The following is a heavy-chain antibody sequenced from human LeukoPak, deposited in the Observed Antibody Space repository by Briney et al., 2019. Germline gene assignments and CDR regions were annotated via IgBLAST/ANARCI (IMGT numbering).Heavy chain of an antibody. CDR3: ARCTGRPLLPWAFDY. Sequence: ASVKVSCKASGYTFTTYYMHWVRQAPGQGLEWMGIINPSDGTTSHAQKFHGRVTMTRDTTTSTVYMELSSLRSEDTAVYFCARCTGRPLLPWAFDYWGQGTLVTVSS. J-gene: IGHJ4*02. V-gene: IGHV1-46*01. CDR2: INPSDGTT. CDR1: GYTFTTYY. D-gene: IGHD2-8*02.